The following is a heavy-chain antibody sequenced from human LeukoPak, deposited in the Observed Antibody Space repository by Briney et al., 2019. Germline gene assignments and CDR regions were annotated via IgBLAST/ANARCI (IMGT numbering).Heavy chain of an antibody. V-gene: IGHV3-48*01. D-gene: IGHD3-22*01. CDR3: ARAQYYYDSSNYQHLFFDY. CDR2: ISSSSSTI. CDR1: GFTFSSYS. J-gene: IGHJ4*02. Sequence: GGSLRLSCAASGFTFSSYSMNWVRQAPGKGLEWVSYISSSSSTIYYADSVKGRFTISRDNAKNSPYLQMNSLRAEDTAVYYCARAQYYYDSSNYQHLFFDYWGQGTLVTVSS.